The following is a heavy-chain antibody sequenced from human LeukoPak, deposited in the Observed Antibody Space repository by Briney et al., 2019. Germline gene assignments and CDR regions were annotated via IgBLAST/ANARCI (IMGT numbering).Heavy chain of an antibody. Sequence: ASVKVSCKASGYTFTSYYMHWVRQAPGQGLEWMGIVNPSGGSTSYAQKFQGRVTMTRDTSTSTVYMELSSLRSEGTAVYYCARGFPGTRKWLLLQYNWFDPWGQGTLVTVSS. J-gene: IGHJ5*02. CDR3: ARGFPGTRKWLLLQYNWFDP. CDR1: GYTFTSYY. CDR2: VNPSGGST. D-gene: IGHD3-22*01. V-gene: IGHV1-46*01.